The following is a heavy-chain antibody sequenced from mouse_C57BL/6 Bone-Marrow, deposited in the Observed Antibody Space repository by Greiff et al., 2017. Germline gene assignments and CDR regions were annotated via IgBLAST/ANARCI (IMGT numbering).Heavy chain of an antibody. J-gene: IGHJ4*01. V-gene: IGHV3-6*01. CDR3: AREGLLLRGDY. CDR2: ISYDGSN. D-gene: IGHD1-1*01. CDR1: GYSITSGYY. Sequence: EVKVEESGPGLVKPSQSLSLTCSVTGYSITSGYYWNWIRQFPGNKLEWMGYISYDGSNNYNPSLKNRISITRDTSKNQFFLKLNSVTTEDTATYYCAREGLLLRGDYWGQGTSVTVSS.